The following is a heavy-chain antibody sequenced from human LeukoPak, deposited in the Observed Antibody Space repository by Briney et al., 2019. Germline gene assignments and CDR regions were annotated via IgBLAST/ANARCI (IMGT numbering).Heavy chain of an antibody. CDR1: GFTFSSFP. CDR2: ISLTGET. V-gene: IGHV4-4*02. CDR3: SRESGAFCPFGY. Sequence: PGGSLRLSCSASGFTFSSFPMHWVRQPPGQGLEWIGEISLTGETNYNPSLNGRVTMSLDESRNQLSLDLTSVTAADTAIYYCSRESGAFCPFGYWGQGTLVIVPP. J-gene: IGHJ4*02. D-gene: IGHD1-26*01.